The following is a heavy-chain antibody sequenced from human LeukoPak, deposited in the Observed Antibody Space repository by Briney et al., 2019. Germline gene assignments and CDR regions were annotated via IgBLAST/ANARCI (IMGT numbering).Heavy chain of an antibody. J-gene: IGHJ6*02. CDR1: GGSFSGYY. Sequence: SETLSLTCAVYGGSFSGYYWSWIRQPPGKGLEWIGEINHGGSTNYNPSLKSRVTISVDTSKNQFSLKLSSVTAADTAVYYCARVNERGYSSGWYPMDVWGQGTTVTVSS. V-gene: IGHV4-34*01. CDR2: INHGGST. D-gene: IGHD6-19*01. CDR3: ARVNERGYSSGWYPMDV.